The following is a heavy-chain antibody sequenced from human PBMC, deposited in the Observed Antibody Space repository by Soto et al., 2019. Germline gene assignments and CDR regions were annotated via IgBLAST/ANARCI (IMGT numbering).Heavy chain of an antibody. CDR1: GYSFTSYG. J-gene: IGHJ5*02. V-gene: IGHV1-18*04. D-gene: IGHD6-19*01. CDR2: ISTYNGDT. Sequence: QVQLVQSVTEVKKPGASVQVSCKASGYSFTSYGINWVRQAPGQGLEWMGWISTYNGDTNYAQKFQGRVTMTTDTSKTTAYMELRRRTSDDTAVYFCARGDSTGSPRGWFDPWGQGTVVTVSS. CDR3: ARGDSTGSPRGWFDP.